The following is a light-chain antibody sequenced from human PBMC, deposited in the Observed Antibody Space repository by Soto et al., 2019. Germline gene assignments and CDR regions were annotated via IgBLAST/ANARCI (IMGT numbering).Light chain of an antibody. V-gene: IGLV2-14*01. CDR2: EVS. CDR3: TSYTSSGTQV. J-gene: IGLJ3*02. Sequence: QSALTQPASVSGSPGQSITISCTGTSSDVGGYNYVSWYQQHPGKAPKLMIYEVSNRPSAVSNRFSGSTSGNTASLTISWLQAEDEADYYCTSYTSSGTQVFGGGTKVTVL. CDR1: SSDVGGYNY.